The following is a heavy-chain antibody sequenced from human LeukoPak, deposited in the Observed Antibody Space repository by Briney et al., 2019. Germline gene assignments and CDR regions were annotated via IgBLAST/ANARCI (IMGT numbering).Heavy chain of an antibody. CDR2: IIPIFGTA. V-gene: IGHV1-69*13. Sequence: GASVKVSCKASGYTFTSYYMHWVRQAPGQGLEWMGGIIPIFGTANYAQKFQGRVTITADESTSTAYMELSSLRSEDTAVYYCARGNPNDYGQGFPDYWGQGTLVTVSS. CDR3: ARGNPNDYGQGFPDY. D-gene: IGHD4-17*01. J-gene: IGHJ4*02. CDR1: GYTFTSYY.